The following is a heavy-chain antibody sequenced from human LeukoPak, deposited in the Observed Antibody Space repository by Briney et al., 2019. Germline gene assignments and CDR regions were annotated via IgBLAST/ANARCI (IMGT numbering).Heavy chain of an antibody. V-gene: IGHV3-23*01. CDR2: ISNSGDST. J-gene: IGHJ4*02. Sequence: GGSLSLFCAVSGLTFNNYAVSWVRQARGKALDWVSTISNSGDSTLYADCVKGLFAVSRDNSKNTVYLKLHTLSAEDTGVYYCYGEVYCGERTLGTISS. CDR1: GLTFNNYA. D-gene: IGHD4/OR15-4a*01. CDR3: YGEVY.